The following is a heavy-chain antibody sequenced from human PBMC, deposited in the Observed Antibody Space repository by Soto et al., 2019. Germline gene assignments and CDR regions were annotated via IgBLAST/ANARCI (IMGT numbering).Heavy chain of an antibody. CDR2: INHSGST. J-gene: IGHJ6*02. CDR1: GGSFSGYY. V-gene: IGHV4-34*01. Sequence: PSETLSLTCAVYGGSFSGYYWSWTRQPPGKGLEWIGEINHSGSTNYNPSLKSRVTISVDTSKNQFSLKLSSVTAADTAVYYCAIAYSSSWYSDRHYYYGMDVWGQGTTVTVSS. D-gene: IGHD6-13*01. CDR3: AIAYSSSWYSDRHYYYGMDV.